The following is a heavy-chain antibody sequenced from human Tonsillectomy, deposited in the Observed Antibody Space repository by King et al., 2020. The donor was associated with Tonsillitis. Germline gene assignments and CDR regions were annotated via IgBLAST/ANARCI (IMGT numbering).Heavy chain of an antibody. J-gene: IGHJ3*02. Sequence: VQLVESGGGLVQPGRSLRLSCGASGFRFDDYGMHWGREASGKGLGWVSGISWNRDTIAYAGSVKGRFTISRDNAKNSLYLQMNSLRAEDTALYYCAKDIDYDFWSGPRAFDIWGQGTMVTVSS. CDR3: AKDIDYDFWSGPRAFDI. CDR1: GFRFDDYG. D-gene: IGHD3-3*01. V-gene: IGHV3-9*01. CDR2: ISWNRDTI.